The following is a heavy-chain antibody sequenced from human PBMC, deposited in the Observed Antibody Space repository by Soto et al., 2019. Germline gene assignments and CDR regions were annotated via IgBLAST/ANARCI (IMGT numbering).Heavy chain of an antibody. CDR3: AKDRGYSSSWYSHYYYYGMDV. V-gene: IGHV3-30*18. CDR2: ISYDGSNK. J-gene: IGHJ6*02. CDR1: GFTFSSYG. Sequence: GGSLRLSCAASGFTFSSYGMHWVRQAPGKGLEWVAVISYDGSNKYYADSVKGRFTISRDNSKNTLYLQMNSLRAEDTAVYYCAKDRGYSSSWYSHYYYYGMDVWGQGTTVTVSS. D-gene: IGHD6-13*01.